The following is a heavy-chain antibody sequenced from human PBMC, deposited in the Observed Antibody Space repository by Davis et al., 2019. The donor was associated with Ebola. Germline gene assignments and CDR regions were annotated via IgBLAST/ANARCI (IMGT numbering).Heavy chain of an antibody. CDR2: IYPGDSDT. V-gene: IGHV5-51*01. CDR1: GYSFTSYW. Sequence: KVSCKGSGYSFTSYWIGWVRQMPGKGLEWMGIIYPGDSDTRYSPSFQGQVTISADKSINTAYLQWSSLMASDTAMYYCARARLGVRAGELYYFDYWGQGTLVTVSS. CDR3: ARARLGVRAGELYYFDY. J-gene: IGHJ4*02. D-gene: IGHD3-10*01.